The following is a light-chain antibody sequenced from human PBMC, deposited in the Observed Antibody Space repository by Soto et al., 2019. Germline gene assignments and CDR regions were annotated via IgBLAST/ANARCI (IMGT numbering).Light chain of an antibody. J-gene: IGKJ1*01. CDR3: QQRSNWT. Sequence: EIVLTQSPATLSLSPGERATISCRASQSVSSYLAWHQQKPGQAPRLLIYDASNRATGIPARFSGSGSGTDFTLTISSLEPEDFAVYYCQQRSNWTFGQGTKVDIK. CDR1: QSVSSY. V-gene: IGKV3-11*01. CDR2: DAS.